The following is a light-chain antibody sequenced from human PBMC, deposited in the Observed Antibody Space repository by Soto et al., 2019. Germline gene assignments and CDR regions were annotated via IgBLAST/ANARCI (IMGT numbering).Light chain of an antibody. Sequence: DIQMTQSPSSLSASVGDRDTITCRASQTISSYLHWYQQKPGKDPRLLIYATSNLNGGVPSRFSGSGSGTNFSLTISSLQPDDFPTYYCQQSYSSPYTFGQGTNLDI. V-gene: IGKV1-39*01. CDR3: QQSYSSPYT. J-gene: IGKJ2*01. CDR2: ATS. CDR1: QTISSY.